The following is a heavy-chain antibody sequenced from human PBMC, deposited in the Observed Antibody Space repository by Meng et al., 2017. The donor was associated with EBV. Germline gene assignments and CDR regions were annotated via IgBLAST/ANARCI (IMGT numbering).Heavy chain of an antibody. V-gene: IGHV1-69*10. D-gene: IGHD5-24*01. CDR1: GGTFSSYA. J-gene: IGHJ4*02. Sequence: QGRLGQSVAEVKKPASSGKVSCKASGGTFSSYAISWVRQAPGQGLEWMGGIIPILGIANYAQKFQGRATITADKSTSTAYMELSSLRSEDTAVYYCARERPGGMATTPYFDYWGQGTLVTVSS. CDR2: IIPILGIA. CDR3: ARERPGGMATTPYFDY.